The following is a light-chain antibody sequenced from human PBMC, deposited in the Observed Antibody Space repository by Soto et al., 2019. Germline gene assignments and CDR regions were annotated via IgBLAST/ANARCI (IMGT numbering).Light chain of an antibody. J-gene: IGLJ3*02. CDR2: EVS. Sequence: QSVLTQPASVSGSLGQSITISCTGTSSDIGGYKYVSWYQQHPSKAPKLIIFEVSNRPSGVSDRFSGSNSGNTASLTISGLQAEDEADYYCTSYSRYRVLVFGGGTKFTVL. CDR3: TSYSRYRVLV. CDR1: SSDIGGYKY. V-gene: IGLV2-14*01.